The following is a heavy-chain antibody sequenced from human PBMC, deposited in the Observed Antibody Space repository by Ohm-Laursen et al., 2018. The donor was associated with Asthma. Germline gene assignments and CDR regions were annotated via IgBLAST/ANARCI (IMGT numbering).Heavy chain of an antibody. CDR2: INHSGST. CDR1: GGSFSGYY. Sequence: SDTLSLTCAVYGGSFSGYYWSWIRQPPGKGLEWIGEINHSGSTNYNPSLKSRVTISVDTSKNQFSLKLSSVTAADTAVYYCARGIAVAGTYDYWGQGTLVTVSS. D-gene: IGHD6-19*01. V-gene: IGHV4-34*01. CDR3: ARGIAVAGTYDY. J-gene: IGHJ4*02.